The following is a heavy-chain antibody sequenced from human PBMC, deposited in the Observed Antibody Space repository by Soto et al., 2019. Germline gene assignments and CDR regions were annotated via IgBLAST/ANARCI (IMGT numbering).Heavy chain of an antibody. V-gene: IGHV3-21*06. CDR2: ISSTTNYI. CDR3: ARESEDLTSNFDY. Sequence: EVQLVESGGGLVKPGGSLRLSCAASGFTFTRYSMNWVRQAPGKGLEWVSSISSTTNYIYYGDSMKGRFTISGDNAKNSLYLEMTSLTAEDTAVYYCARESEDLTSNFDYWGQGTLVTVSS. CDR1: GFTFTRYS. J-gene: IGHJ4*02.